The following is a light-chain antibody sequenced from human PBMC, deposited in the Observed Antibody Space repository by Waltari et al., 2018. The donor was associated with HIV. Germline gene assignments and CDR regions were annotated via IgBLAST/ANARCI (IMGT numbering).Light chain of an antibody. V-gene: IGLV2-14*01. CDR1: NSDVGGYNY. J-gene: IGLJ2*01. CDR2: EFT. Sequence: QSALTQPASVSGSPGQSIPLSCIGTNSDVGGYNYVSLYQQHPGKAPKLLIYEFTNLPSGIANRFSGSNSGNTASLTISGLQAEDEADYYCSSYTPTSTVVFGGGTKLTVL. CDR3: SSYTPTSTVV.